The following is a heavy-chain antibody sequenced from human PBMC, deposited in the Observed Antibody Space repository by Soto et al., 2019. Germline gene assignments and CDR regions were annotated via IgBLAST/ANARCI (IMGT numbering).Heavy chain of an antibody. Sequence: GGSLRLSCAASGFTFSSYAMSWVRQAPGKGLEWVSAISGSGGSTYYADSVKGRFTISRDNSKNTLYLQMNSLRAEDTAVYYFAKDTCSGGSCYSTLGWYFDLWGRGTLVTVSS. CDR2: ISGSGGST. J-gene: IGHJ2*01. CDR3: AKDTCSGGSCYSTLGWYFDL. V-gene: IGHV3-23*01. D-gene: IGHD2-15*01. CDR1: GFTFSSYA.